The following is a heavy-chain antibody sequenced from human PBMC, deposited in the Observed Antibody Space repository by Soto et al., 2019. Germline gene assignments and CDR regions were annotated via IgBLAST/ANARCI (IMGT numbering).Heavy chain of an antibody. CDR2: IKEDGTQQ. D-gene: IGHD2-15*01. Sequence: EVQLVESGGGLAQPGGSLRLSCVASGFTFRTSWMAWVRLAPGKGLEWVANIKEDGTQQNYVTSVRGRFTISRDNAKNSLYLQMNSLRAEDTAVYYCARDHAYSSFDYWGQGTLVTVSS. V-gene: IGHV3-7*01. J-gene: IGHJ4*02. CDR3: ARDHAYSSFDY. CDR1: GFTFRTSW.